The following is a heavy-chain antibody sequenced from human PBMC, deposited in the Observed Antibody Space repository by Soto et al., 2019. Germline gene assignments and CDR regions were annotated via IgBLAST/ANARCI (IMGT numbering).Heavy chain of an antibody. Sequence: SLRLSCAASGFTFSSYGMHWVRQAPGKGLEWVAVISYDGSNKYYADSVKGRFTISRDNSKNTLYLQMNSLRAEDTAVYYCAKDSIAAAGTNYFDYWGQGTLVTVSS. CDR2: ISYDGSNK. J-gene: IGHJ4*02. V-gene: IGHV3-30*18. D-gene: IGHD6-13*01. CDR1: GFTFSSYG. CDR3: AKDSIAAAGTNYFDY.